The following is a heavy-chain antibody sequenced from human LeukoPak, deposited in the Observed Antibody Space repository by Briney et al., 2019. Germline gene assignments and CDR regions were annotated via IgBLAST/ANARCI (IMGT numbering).Heavy chain of an antibody. CDR3: AKGRSGSPRDAFDI. CDR1: GFSFSSYW. V-gene: IGHV3-23*01. J-gene: IGHJ3*02. Sequence: GGSLRLSCEGSGFSFSSYWMTWVRQAPGKGLEWVSAISGSGGSTYYADSVKGRFTISRDNSKNTLYLQMNSLRAEDTAVYYCAKGRSGSPRDAFDIWGQGTMVTVSS. D-gene: IGHD1-26*01. CDR2: ISGSGGST.